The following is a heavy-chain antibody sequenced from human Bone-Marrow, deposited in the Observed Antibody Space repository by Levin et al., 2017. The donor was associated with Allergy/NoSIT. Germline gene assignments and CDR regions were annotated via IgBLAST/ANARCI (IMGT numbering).Heavy chain of an antibody. J-gene: IGHJ3*01. V-gene: IGHV3-9*01. CDR2: ISWDSRKI. Sequence: AGGSLRLSCAASGFSFDDYAMHWVRRAPGKGLEWVSGISWDSRKIDYADSVKGRFTISRDNAKNSLYLQMNSLRVEDTALYYCAKVRGDEDAFHVWGQGTMVTVSS. D-gene: IGHD3-16*01. CDR3: AKVRGDEDAFHV. CDR1: GFSFDDYA.